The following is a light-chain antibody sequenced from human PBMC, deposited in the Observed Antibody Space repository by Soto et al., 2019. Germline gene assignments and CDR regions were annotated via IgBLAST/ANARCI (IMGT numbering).Light chain of an antibody. J-gene: IGKJ1*01. V-gene: IGKV1-39*01. CDR3: QQSYSTSRT. CDR2: AAS. CDR1: QSISSY. Sequence: DIQMTQSPSSLSASVGDRVTITCRASQSISSYLNWYQQKPGKAPKLLIYAASSLQSGVPSRFSGSGSGTDFTLTISSLQPEDYATDYCQQSYSTSRTFGQGTKVAIK.